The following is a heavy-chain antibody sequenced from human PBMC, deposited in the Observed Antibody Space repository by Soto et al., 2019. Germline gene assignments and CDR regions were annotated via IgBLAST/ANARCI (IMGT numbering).Heavy chain of an antibody. D-gene: IGHD1-26*01. V-gene: IGHV1-18*01. J-gene: IGHJ4*02. CDR2: INAGNWNT. CDR3: ARDAAVGLFDY. CDR1: WYTFSIFA. Sequence: ASVKFACKSSWYTFSIFAMHWVRQAPGKRREWMGWINAGNWNTNYAQKLQGRVNVNTDTSTSTAYMELRSLRSDDTAVYYCARDAAVGLFDYWGQGTLVTVSS.